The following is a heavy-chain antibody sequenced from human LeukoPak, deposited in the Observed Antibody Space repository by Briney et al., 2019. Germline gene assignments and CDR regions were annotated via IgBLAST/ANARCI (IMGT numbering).Heavy chain of an antibody. J-gene: IGHJ3*02. D-gene: IGHD3-10*01. V-gene: IGHV3-30*04. CDR3: ARAYYYASSDDAFDI. CDR2: ISYDGSNK. CDR1: GFTFSSYA. Sequence: GGSLRLSCAASGFTFSSYAMHWVRQAPGKGLEWVAVISYDGSNKYYADSVKGRFTISRDNSKNTLYLQMNSLRAEDTAVYYCARAYYYASSDDAFDIWGQGTMVTVSS.